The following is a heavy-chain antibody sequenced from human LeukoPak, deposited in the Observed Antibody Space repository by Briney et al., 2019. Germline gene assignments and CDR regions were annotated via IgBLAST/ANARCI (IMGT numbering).Heavy chain of an antibody. V-gene: IGHV4-38-2*02. Sequence: SSETLSLTCTVSGYSISSGYYWGWIRQPPGQGLEWIGSIYHSGSTYYNPSLKSRVTISVDTSKNQFSLRLSSVTAADTAVYYCARLSIVVVSHSGPWGQGTLVTVSS. CDR1: GYSISSGYY. D-gene: IGHD2-21*01. CDR2: IYHSGST. CDR3: ARLSIVVVSHSGP. J-gene: IGHJ5*02.